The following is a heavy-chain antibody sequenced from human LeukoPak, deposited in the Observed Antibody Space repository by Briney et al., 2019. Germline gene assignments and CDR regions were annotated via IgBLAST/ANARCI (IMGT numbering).Heavy chain of an antibody. Sequence: ASVKVSCKASGYTFTSYEINWVRQAPGQGLEWMGWMNPNSGNTGYAQKFQGRVTMTRNTSISTAYMELSSLRSEDTAVYYCARGGDFWSGEDDAFDIWGQGTMVTVSS. V-gene: IGHV1-8*01. CDR3: ARGGDFWSGEDDAFDI. J-gene: IGHJ3*02. D-gene: IGHD3-3*01. CDR1: GYTFTSYE. CDR2: MNPNSGNT.